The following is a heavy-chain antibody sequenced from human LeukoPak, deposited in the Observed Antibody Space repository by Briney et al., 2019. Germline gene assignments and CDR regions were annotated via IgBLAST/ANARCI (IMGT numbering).Heavy chain of an antibody. J-gene: IGHJ4*02. CDR1: GYTFTSYA. D-gene: IGHD1-20*01. CDR3: ARDGNSITGTLDY. CDR2: ISGYNDNT. V-gene: IGHV1-18*01. Sequence: ASVKVSCKASGYTFTSYAISWVRQAPGQGLEWMGWISGYNDNTNYAQKFQGRVTMTTDTSTSTAYMELRSLISDDTAVYYCARDGNSITGTLDYWGQGTLVTVSS.